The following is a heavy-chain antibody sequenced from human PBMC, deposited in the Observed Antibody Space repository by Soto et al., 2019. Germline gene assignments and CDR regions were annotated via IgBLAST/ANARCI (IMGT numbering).Heavy chain of an antibody. CDR1: GDSVSSNSAA. V-gene: IGHV6-1*01. CDR3: SRDGGLTGDFAFDI. Sequence: SQTLSLTCAISGDSVSSNSAAWNWIRQSPSRGLEWLGRTYYRSKWYNDYAVSVKSRITITPDTTKNQLSLQLNSVTPEDAAVYYCSRDGGLTGDFAFDIWGQGTMVTVAS. J-gene: IGHJ3*02. CDR2: TYYRSKWYN. D-gene: IGHD7-27*01.